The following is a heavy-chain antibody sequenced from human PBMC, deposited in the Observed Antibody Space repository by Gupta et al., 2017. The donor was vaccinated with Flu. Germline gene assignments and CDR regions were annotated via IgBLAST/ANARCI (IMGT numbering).Heavy chain of an antibody. CDR2: ILYDGSNK. D-gene: IGHD2-15*01. J-gene: IGHJ6*02. CDR3: ARDVFSIVVVVAATKDYGMDV. V-gene: IGHV3-33*01. CDR1: GFTYCSHG. Sequence: QVQLVESGGGVVQPGWPLRLSCAASGFTYCSHGMHRVRQAPGKGLEWVAVILYDGSNKYYADSVKGRFTISREKSKNTLYLQMNSLRAEDTAVYYCARDVFSIVVVVAATKDYGMDVWGQGTTVTVSS.